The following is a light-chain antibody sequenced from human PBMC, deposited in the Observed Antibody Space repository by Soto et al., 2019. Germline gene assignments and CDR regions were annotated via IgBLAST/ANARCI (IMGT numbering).Light chain of an antibody. CDR1: QSVSNWF. Sequence: EILLSQSPGTMSLSPGARATLSRRASQSVSNWFLGWVQHKPGQAPRLLIYGTSRRASGISDRFIDSGSGTDFPLAVSRLEPEDSAVDDCQQYGSSGTFGQGTKGDIK. J-gene: IGKJ1*01. CDR2: GTS. V-gene: IGKV3-20*01. CDR3: QQYGSSGT.